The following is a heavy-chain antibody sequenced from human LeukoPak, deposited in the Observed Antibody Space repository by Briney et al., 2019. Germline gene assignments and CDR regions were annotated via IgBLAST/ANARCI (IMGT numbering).Heavy chain of an antibody. V-gene: IGHV3-7*01. CDR2: IKQDGSEK. J-gene: IGHJ4*02. Sequence: SGGSLRLSCEGSGFTFSNYWMGWVRQAPGKGLEWVANIKQDGSEKYYVDSVKGRFTISRDNAKNSLYLQMNSLRAEDTAVYYCARVGYYDILTGLNDYWGQGTLVTVSS. CDR3: ARVGYYDILTGLNDY. CDR1: GFTFSNYW. D-gene: IGHD3-9*01.